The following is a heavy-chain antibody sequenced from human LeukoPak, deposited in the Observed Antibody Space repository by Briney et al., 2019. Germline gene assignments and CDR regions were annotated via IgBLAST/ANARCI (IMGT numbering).Heavy chain of an antibody. V-gene: IGHV4-34*01. CDR2: INHSGST. CDR3: ARQRYSSSVDY. D-gene: IGHD6-13*01. J-gene: IGHJ4*02. Sequence: SETLSLTCAVYGGSFSGYYWSWIRQPPGKGLEWIGEINHSGSTNYNPSLKSRVTISVDTSKNQFSLKLSSVTAADTAVYYCARQRYSSSVDYWGQGTLVTVSS. CDR1: GGSFSGYY.